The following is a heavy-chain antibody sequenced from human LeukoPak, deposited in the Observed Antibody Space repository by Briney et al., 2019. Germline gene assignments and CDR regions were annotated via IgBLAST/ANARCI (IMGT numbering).Heavy chain of an antibody. CDR3: ARGGYGSGSYSLDP. J-gene: IGHJ5*02. V-gene: IGHV4-34*01. D-gene: IGHD3-10*01. Sequence: SETLSLTCAVYGGSFSGYYWSWIRQPPGKGLEWIGEINHSGSTNYNPSLKSRVTISVDTSKNQFSLKLSSVTAADTAVYYCARGGYGSGSYSLDPWGQGTLVTVSS. CDR1: GGSFSGYY. CDR2: INHSGST.